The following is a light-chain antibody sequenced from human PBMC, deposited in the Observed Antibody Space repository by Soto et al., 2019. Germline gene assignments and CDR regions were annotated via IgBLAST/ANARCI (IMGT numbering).Light chain of an antibody. J-gene: IGKJ1*01. V-gene: IGKV3-15*01. CDR2: GAS. Sequence: EIVMTQSPVTLSVSPGERVTLSCRASQSVSSNLAWYQQKPGQAPSLLIYGASTRATGIPARFSGSGSGTEFTLTISSLQSEDFAVYYCQQYGSSPRTFGPGTKVDIK. CDR1: QSVSSN. CDR3: QQYGSSPRT.